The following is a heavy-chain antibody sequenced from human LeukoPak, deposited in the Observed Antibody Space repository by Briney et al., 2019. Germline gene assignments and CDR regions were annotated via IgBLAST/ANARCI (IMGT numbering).Heavy chain of an antibody. D-gene: IGHD2-2*01. V-gene: IGHV3-30*02. Sequence: PGGSLRLSCAASGFTFSSYGMHWVRQAPGTGLGGGAFIRYDGSNKYYADSVKGRFTISRDNSKNTLYLQMNSLRAEDTAVYYCAKDRSPYQLLPYYYMDVWGKGTTVTVSS. CDR3: AKDRSPYQLLPYYYMDV. CDR1: GFTFSSYG. CDR2: IRYDGSNK. J-gene: IGHJ6*03.